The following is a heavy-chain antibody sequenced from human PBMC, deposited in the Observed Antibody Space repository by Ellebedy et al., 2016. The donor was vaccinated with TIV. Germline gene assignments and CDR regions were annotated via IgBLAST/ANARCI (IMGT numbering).Heavy chain of an antibody. CDR3: ARVDAVAGTLND. Sequence: MPSETLSLTCSVSGVSITFYSWTWIRQTPGKGLEWLGYFYYSGTRFFNPSLESRVSISADTSQNHVSLTLDSVTAADTAIYYCARVDAVAGTLNDWGRGVLVTVSS. D-gene: IGHD6-19*01. V-gene: IGHV4-59*01. CDR1: GVSITFYS. J-gene: IGHJ4*02. CDR2: FYYSGTR.